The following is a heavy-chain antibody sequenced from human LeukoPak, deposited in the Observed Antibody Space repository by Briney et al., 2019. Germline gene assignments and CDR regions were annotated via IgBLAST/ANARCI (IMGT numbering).Heavy chain of an antibody. CDR1: GFTFSSYA. CDR3: AKGGIAAAGRASFDY. CDR2: ISGSGGST. Sequence: GGSLRLSCAASGFTFSSYAMSWVRQTPGKGLEWVSDISGSGGSTYYADSVKGRFTISRDNSKNTLYLQMNSLRAEDTAVYYCAKGGIAAAGRASFDYWGQGTLVTVSS. J-gene: IGHJ4*02. V-gene: IGHV3-23*01. D-gene: IGHD6-13*01.